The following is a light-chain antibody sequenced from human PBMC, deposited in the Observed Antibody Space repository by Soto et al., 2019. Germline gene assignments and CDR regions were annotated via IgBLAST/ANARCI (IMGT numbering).Light chain of an antibody. V-gene: IGLV1-47*02. Sequence: QSVLTQPPSTSGTPGQRVTISCSGDSSNIAKNYVYWYQQVPGMAPKLLIYSDNQRPSGVPDRFSGSKSGTSASLAISGLRSEDEADYYCAAWDDRLSGNGFAGGTKGTVL. CDR1: SSNIAKNY. CDR3: AAWDDRLSGNG. J-gene: IGLJ1*01. CDR2: SDN.